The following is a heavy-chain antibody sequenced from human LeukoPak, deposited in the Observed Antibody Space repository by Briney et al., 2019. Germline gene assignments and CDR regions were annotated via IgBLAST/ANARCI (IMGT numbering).Heavy chain of an antibody. D-gene: IGHD4-17*01. V-gene: IGHV5-51*01. CDR1: GNSFTSYW. CDR3: ARRQYGTDHDVFDI. Sequence: GESLRISCKGSGNSFTSYWIGWVRQMPGKGLEWMGIIYPGDSDTRYSPSFQGQVTISADKSFTTAYLQWSSLKASDTAMYYCARRQYGTDHDVFDIWGQGTMVTVSS. CDR2: IYPGDSDT. J-gene: IGHJ3*02.